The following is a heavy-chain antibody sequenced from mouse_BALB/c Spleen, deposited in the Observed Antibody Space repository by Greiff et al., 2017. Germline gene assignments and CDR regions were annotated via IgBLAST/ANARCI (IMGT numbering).Heavy chain of an antibody. D-gene: IGHD1-1*02. CDR1: GFTFSDYY. CDR3: ARDREGDYGYAMDY. CDR2: ISDGGSYT. J-gene: IGHJ4*01. V-gene: IGHV5-4*02. Sequence: DVQLVESGGGLVKPGGSLKLSCAASGFTFSDYYMYWVRQTPEKRLEWVATISDGGSYTYYPDSVKGRFTISRDNAKNNLYLQMSSLKSEDTAMYYCARDREGDYGYAMDYWGQGTSVTVSS.